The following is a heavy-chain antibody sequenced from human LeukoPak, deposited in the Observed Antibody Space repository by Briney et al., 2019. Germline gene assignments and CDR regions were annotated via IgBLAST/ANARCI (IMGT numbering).Heavy chain of an antibody. CDR1: GFTVSINY. CDR2: IYSGGST. V-gene: IGHV3-66*01. Sequence: GSLRLSCAASGFTVSINYMSCVRQAPGKGLGWGSVIYSGGSTYYADSVKGRFTISRDNSKNTLYLQMNSLRAEDTAVYYCARGEYYYYDSSGYHAALGYWGQGTLVTVSS. D-gene: IGHD3-22*01. J-gene: IGHJ4*02. CDR3: ARGEYYYYDSSGYHAALGY.